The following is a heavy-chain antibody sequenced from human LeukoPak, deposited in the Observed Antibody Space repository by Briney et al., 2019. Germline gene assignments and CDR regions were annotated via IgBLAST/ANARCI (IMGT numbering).Heavy chain of an antibody. J-gene: IGHJ4*02. D-gene: IGHD6-6*01. CDR1: GGSISSGGYY. CDR2: IYYSGST. V-gene: IGHV4-31*03. CDR3: ARLAESIAARPVDY. Sequence: KTSETLSLTCTVSGGSISSGGYYWSWIRQHPGKGLEWIGYIYYSGSTYYNPSLKSRVTISVDTSKNQFSMKLSSVTAADTAVYYCARLAESIAARPVDYWGRGTLVTVSS.